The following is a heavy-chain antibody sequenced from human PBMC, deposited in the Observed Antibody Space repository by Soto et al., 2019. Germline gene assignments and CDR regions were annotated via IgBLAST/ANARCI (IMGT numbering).Heavy chain of an antibody. Sequence: QVQLVESGGGVVQPGGSLRLSCAASGLRFSSYGIHWVRQAPGKGLQWVAVIWFDGSKQYYADSVKGRFIISRDNSKNTVYLQMNSLRADDTAVYYCARELLYGSGSRDFHYYGMDVWGQGTTVTVSS. CDR1: GLRFSSYG. CDR2: IWFDGSKQ. V-gene: IGHV3-33*01. J-gene: IGHJ6*02. CDR3: ARELLYGSGSRDFHYYGMDV. D-gene: IGHD3-10*01.